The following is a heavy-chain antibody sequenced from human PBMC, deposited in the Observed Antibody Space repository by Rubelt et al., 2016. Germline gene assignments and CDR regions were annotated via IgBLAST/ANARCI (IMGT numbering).Heavy chain of an antibody. Sequence: QVQLQESGPGLVKPSETLSLTCTVSGGSISSYYWSWIRQPPGKGLEWIGYIYYSGSTNYNPSLKSRGTISVDTSKNQFSLKLSSVTAADTAVYYCARETFGELRNWGQGTLVTVSS. D-gene: IGHD3-10*01. CDR3: ARETFGELRN. V-gene: IGHV4-59*01. CDR2: IYYSGST. J-gene: IGHJ4*02. CDR1: GGSISSYY.